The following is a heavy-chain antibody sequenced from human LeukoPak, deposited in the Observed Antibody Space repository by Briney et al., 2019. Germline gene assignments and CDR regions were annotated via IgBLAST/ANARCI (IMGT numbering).Heavy chain of an antibody. J-gene: IGHJ6*02. Sequence: PSETLSLTCAVYGGSFSGYYWSWIRQPPGKGLEWIGEINHSGSTNYNPSLKSRVTISVDTSKNQFSLKLSSVTAADTAVYYCARDRQQNYDFWSGYFRAHSYGMDVWGQGTTVTVSS. CDR1: GGSFSGYY. CDR2: INHSGST. V-gene: IGHV4-34*09. D-gene: IGHD3-3*01. CDR3: ARDRQQNYDFWSGYFRAHSYGMDV.